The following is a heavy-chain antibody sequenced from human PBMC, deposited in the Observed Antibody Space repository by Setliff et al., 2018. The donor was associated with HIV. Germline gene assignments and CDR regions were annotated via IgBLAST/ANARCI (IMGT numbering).Heavy chain of an antibody. J-gene: IGHJ4*02. Sequence: SCAASGFTLSRYWMSWVRQAPGKGLEWVANINQDGSERHYVDSVKGRFTISRDNAKNLLSLQMNSLRVEDTAVYYCASPYYDFVWGSYQPDYWGQGTLVAVSS. CDR1: GFTLSRYW. CDR3: ASPYYDFVWGSYQPDY. D-gene: IGHD3-16*02. V-gene: IGHV3-7*01. CDR2: INQDGSER.